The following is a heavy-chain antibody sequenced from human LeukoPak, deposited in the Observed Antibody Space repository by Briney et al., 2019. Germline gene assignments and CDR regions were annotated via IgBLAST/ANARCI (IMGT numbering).Heavy chain of an antibody. D-gene: IGHD2-8*01. Sequence: GASVKVSCKASGYNFANYGISWVRQAPGQRLEWMASISTRRGITNYAQRFRGRVTMTTDTSTNTAYLELRSLRSDDTAVYYCARDNTYCVSGVCYVLNLFDYWGQGTLVTVSS. CDR2: ISTRRGIT. CDR1: GYNFANYG. CDR3: ARDNTYCVSGVCYVLNLFDY. V-gene: IGHV1-18*01. J-gene: IGHJ4*02.